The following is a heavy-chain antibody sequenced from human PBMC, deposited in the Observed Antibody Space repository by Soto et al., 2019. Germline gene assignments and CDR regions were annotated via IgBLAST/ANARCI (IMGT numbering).Heavy chain of an antibody. CDR1: GFTFSTSW. Sequence: EVQLVESGGGLVQPGGSLRLSCTTSGFTFSTSWMHWVRQTPGKGLLWVSHISTDGSITNYADSAKGRFTISRDNAKNTLFLQMNNLRAEDKAVYFCARDIGYGGNCGKGTLVTVSS. V-gene: IGHV3-74*01. CDR2: ISTDGSIT. D-gene: IGHD3-16*01. J-gene: IGHJ4*02. CDR3: ARDIGYGGN.